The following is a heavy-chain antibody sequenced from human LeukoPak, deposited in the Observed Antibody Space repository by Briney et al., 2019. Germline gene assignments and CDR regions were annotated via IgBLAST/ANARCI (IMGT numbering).Heavy chain of an antibody. V-gene: IGHV4-61*02. CDR1: GGSISSGSYY. CDR2: IYTSGST. CDR3: ARDARGSEVAFDY. Sequence: SQTLSLTCTVSGGSISSGSYYWSWIRQPAGKGLEWIGRIYTSGSTNYNPSLKSRVTISVDTSKNQFSLKLSSVTAADTAVYYCARDARGSEVAFDYWGQGTLVTVSS. D-gene: IGHD3-10*01. J-gene: IGHJ4*02.